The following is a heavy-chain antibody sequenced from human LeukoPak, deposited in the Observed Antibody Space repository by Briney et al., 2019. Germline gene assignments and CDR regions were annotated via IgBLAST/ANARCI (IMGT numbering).Heavy chain of an antibody. CDR3: ARDIAAAAHE. J-gene: IGHJ4*02. CDR1: GFTFSSYA. D-gene: IGHD6-13*01. Sequence: GGSLRLSCAASGFTFSSYAMHWIRQAPGKGLEWVAVISYDGSNKYYADSVKGRFTISRDNSKNTLYLQMNSLRAEDTAVYYCARDIAAAAHEWGQGTLVTVSS. CDR2: ISYDGSNK. V-gene: IGHV3-30-3*01.